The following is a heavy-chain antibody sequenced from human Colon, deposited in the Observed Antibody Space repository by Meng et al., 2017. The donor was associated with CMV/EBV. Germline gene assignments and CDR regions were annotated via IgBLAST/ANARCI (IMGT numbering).Heavy chain of an antibody. CDR1: GSSFSNSW. CDR2: TNEDGSDK. V-gene: IGHV3-7*01. J-gene: IGHJ6*02. CDR3: ARGGEELLRDYYYYGMDV. D-gene: IGHD5-12*01. Sequence: GESLKISCAASGSSFSNSWMIWGRRAPGKGLEWVAKTNEDGSDKYYVDSVKGRFTIFRDNAKYSVYLQMNSLRAEDTAVYYCARGGEELLRDYYYYGMDVWGQGTTVTVSS.